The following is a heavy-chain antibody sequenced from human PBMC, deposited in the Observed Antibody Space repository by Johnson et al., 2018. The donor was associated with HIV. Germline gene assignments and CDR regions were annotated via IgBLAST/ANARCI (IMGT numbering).Heavy chain of an antibody. J-gene: IGHJ3*02. V-gene: IGHV3-15*01. CDR2: IKSKIDGGTT. CDR1: GFTFSNAW. CDR3: TTDHDSSSWYHDAFDI. D-gene: IGHD6-13*01. Sequence: VQLVESGGGLVKPGGSLRVSCAASGFTFSNAWMSWVRQAPGKGLEWVGRIKSKIDGGTTDYAAPVKGRFSISRDDSKNTLYLQMNSLKTEDTAIYCCTTDHDSSSWYHDAFDIWGQGTMVTVSS.